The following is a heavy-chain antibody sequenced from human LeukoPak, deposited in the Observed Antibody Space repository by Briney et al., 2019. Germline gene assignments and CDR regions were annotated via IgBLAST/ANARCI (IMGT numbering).Heavy chain of an antibody. CDR2: IKQGGGET. D-gene: IGHD5-24*01. Sequence: GGSLRLSCAASGFTFSNYWMNWVRQAPGKGLEWVASIKQGGGETYNVDSVKGRFGISRDNAKNSLYLQMNSLRAEDTAVYYCARGADGAFDYWGQGIVVTVSP. V-gene: IGHV3-7*01. CDR3: ARGADGAFDY. J-gene: IGHJ4*02. CDR1: GFTFSNYW.